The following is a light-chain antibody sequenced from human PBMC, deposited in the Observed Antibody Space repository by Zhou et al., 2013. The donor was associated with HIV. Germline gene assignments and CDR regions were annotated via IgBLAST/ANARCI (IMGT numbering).Light chain of an antibody. Sequence: IQLTQSPSSLSASVGDRVTITCRASQGISNYLAWYQQKPGKAPKLLIYGSSSLQSGVPSRFSGSGSGTEFSLSISSLQPEDSATYYCQQSYSTPPTFGQGTRLEI. CDR1: QGISNY. CDR3: QQSYSTPPT. CDR2: GSS. J-gene: IGKJ5*01. V-gene: IGKV1-39*01.